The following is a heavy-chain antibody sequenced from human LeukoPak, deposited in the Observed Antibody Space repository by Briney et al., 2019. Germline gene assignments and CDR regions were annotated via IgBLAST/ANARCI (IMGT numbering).Heavy chain of an antibody. CDR3: ARVKEGYDI. CDR1: GGSISNYH. J-gene: IGHJ4*02. Sequence: SETLSLTCTVSGGSISNYHWSWIRQPAGKGLEWIGRMYSSGSTNQNPSLKSRLTMSVDTSKNQFSLKLSSVTAADTAVYYCARVKEGYDIWGQGTLVTASS. CDR2: MYSSGST. D-gene: IGHD3-9*01. V-gene: IGHV4-4*07.